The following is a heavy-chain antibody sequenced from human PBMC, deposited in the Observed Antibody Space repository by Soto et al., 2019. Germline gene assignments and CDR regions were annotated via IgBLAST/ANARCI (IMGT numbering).Heavy chain of an antibody. CDR1: GFTVSSNY. CDR2: IYSGGST. CDR3: ATNTAGPLRSGYGMDV. V-gene: IGHV3-53*01. Sequence: GGSLRLSXAASGFTVSSNYMSWVRQAPGKGLEWVSVIYSGGSTYYADSVKGRFTISRDNSKNTLYLQMNSLRAEDTAVYYCATNTAGPLRSGYGMDVWGQGTTVTVSS. J-gene: IGHJ6*02. D-gene: IGHD6-13*01.